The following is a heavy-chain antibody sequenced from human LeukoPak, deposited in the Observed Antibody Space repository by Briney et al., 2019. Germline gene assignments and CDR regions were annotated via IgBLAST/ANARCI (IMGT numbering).Heavy chain of an antibody. J-gene: IGHJ3*02. CDR2: IYYSGST. CDR3: AKIDAGATTYAFDI. CDR1: GGSISSSSYY. Sequence: PSETLSLTCTVSGGSISSSSYYWGWIRQPPGKGLEWIGSIYYSGSTYCNPSLKRRVTISVDTSKNQSSLKLSSVTAADTAVYYCAKIDAGATTYAFDIWGQGTMVTVSS. D-gene: IGHD1-26*01. V-gene: IGHV4-39*01.